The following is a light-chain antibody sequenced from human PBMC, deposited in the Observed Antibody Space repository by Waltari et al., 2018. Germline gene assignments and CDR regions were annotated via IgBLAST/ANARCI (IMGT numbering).Light chain of an antibody. J-gene: IGKJ1*01. Sequence: DIQMTQSPSTLSASVGDRVTITCRASQSISSWLAWYQQKPGKAPKLLIYKASSLESGVPSRFSGSGSWTEFTLTISSLQPDDFVTYYCQQYNSYWTFGQGTKVEIK. CDR1: QSISSW. V-gene: IGKV1-5*03. CDR3: QQYNSYWT. CDR2: KAS.